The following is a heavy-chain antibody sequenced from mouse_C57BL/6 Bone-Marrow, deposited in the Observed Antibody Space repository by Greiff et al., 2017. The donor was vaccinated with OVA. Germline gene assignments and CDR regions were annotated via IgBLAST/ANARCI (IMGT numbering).Heavy chain of an antibody. V-gene: IGHV1-59*01. CDR3: ARQEVLRPFYYFDY. CDR1: GYTFTSYW. J-gene: IGHJ2*01. CDR2: IDPSDSYT. D-gene: IGHD1-2*01. Sequence: QVQLQQPGAELVRPGTSVKLSCTASGYTFTSYWMHWVKQRPGQGLEWIGVIDPSDSYTNYNQKFKGKATLTVDTSSSTAYMQLSSLTSEDSAVYYCARQEVLRPFYYFDYWGQGTTLTVSS.